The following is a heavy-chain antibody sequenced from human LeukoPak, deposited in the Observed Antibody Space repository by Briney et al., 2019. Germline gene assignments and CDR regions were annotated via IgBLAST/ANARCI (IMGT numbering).Heavy chain of an antibody. D-gene: IGHD3-10*01. CDR1: GFTFSSYS. CDR2: ISSSSTI. Sequence: GGSLRLSCAASGFTFSSYSMNWVRQAPGKGLEWVSYISSSSTIYYADSVKGRFTISRDNAKNTLSLEMNSLRPEDTAVYYCAREGLDSGSHFSAWFDPWGQGTLVTVSS. V-gene: IGHV3-48*01. J-gene: IGHJ5*02. CDR3: AREGLDSGSHFSAWFDP.